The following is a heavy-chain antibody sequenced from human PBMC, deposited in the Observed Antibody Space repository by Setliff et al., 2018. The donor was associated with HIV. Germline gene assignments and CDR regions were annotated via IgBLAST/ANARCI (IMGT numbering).Heavy chain of an antibody. CDR1: GYTFTDYT. CDR2: ISAYNGNT. D-gene: IGHD3-22*01. V-gene: IGHV1-18*01. J-gene: IGHJ4*02. CDR3: AKTYYYDSSGYYYFDS. Sequence: ASVKVSCKASGYTFTDYTIHWVRQAPGQRLEWMGWISAYNGNTNYAHKLQGRVTMTTDTSTSTAYMELRSLRSDDTAVYYCAKTYYYDSSGYYYFDSWGQGTLVTVSS.